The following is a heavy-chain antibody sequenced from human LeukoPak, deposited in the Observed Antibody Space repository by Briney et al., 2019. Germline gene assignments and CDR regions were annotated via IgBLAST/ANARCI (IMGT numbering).Heavy chain of an antibody. CDR3: ARARYSSAIYYYYGMDV. D-gene: IGHD6-25*01. V-gene: IGHV3-30-3*01. J-gene: IGHJ6*01. Sequence: GGSLRLSCAASGFTFSSYAMHWVRQAPGKGLEWVAVISYDGSNKYYADSVKGRFTISRDNSKNTLYLQMNSLRAEDTAVYYCARARYSSAIYYYYGMDVWEQGTTVTVSS. CDR1: GFTFSSYA. CDR2: ISYDGSNK.